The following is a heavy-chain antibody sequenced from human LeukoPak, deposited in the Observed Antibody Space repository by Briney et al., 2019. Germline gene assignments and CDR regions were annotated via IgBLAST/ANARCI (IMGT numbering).Heavy chain of an antibody. J-gene: IGHJ4*02. D-gene: IGHD6-13*01. CDR2: MYRGGRT. V-gene: IGHV3-66*01. CDR3: ARDGGPAAGY. Sequence: GVPLRLSCAASGFTVSNHYMSGVRQSPGKGVEWVSVMYRGGRTYYAHEGQGRFTITQDNSKSMLYIQMKSIRAEDPAVYYCARDGGPAAGYWGQGTLVNVPS. CDR1: GFTVSNHY.